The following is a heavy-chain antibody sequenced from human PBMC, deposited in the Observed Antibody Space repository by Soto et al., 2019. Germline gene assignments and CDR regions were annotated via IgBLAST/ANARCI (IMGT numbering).Heavy chain of an antibody. D-gene: IGHD3-10*01. Sequence: PSETLSLTCAVSGGSIGGAGYSWSWIRQPPGGGLDWIGYIYESGTILYNPSLKTPLTISLNWSDKQFSLTLNSVTAADTAVYYCARAQFYSGSGNYHNLMFDPWGQGTQVTVSS. CDR1: GGSIGGAGYS. CDR3: ARAQFYSGSGNYHNLMFDP. V-gene: IGHV4-30-2*01. J-gene: IGHJ5*02. CDR2: IYESGTI.